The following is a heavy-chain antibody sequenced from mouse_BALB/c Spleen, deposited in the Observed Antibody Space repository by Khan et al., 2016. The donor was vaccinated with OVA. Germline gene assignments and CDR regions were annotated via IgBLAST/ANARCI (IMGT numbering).Heavy chain of an antibody. D-gene: IGHD1-1*01. J-gene: IGHJ4*01. CDR1: GFSLTSYG. V-gene: IGHV2-6-1*01. Sequence: VQLQESGPGLVAPSQSLSITCTIPGFSLTSYGVHWVRQPPGKGLEWLVMIWSDGITTYNSALKSRLSISQDNSKSQVVLKMNSLQTDDTAMYYCARHAFSYYGTAMDYWGQGTSVTVSS. CDR2: IWSDGIT. CDR3: ARHAFSYYGTAMDY.